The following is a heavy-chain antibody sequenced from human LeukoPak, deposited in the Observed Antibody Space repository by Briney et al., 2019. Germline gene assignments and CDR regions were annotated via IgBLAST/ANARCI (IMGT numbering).Heavy chain of an antibody. D-gene: IGHD3-10*01. J-gene: IGHJ4*02. CDR1: GGSFSGYY. CDR3: ARRPYGSGNFDY. CDR2: INHSGST. Sequence: SETLSLTCAVYGGSFSGYYWSWIRRPPGKGLEWIGEINHSGSTNYNPSLKSRVTISVDTSKNQFSLKLSSVTAADTAVYYCARRPYGSGNFDYWGQGTLVTVSS. V-gene: IGHV4-34*01.